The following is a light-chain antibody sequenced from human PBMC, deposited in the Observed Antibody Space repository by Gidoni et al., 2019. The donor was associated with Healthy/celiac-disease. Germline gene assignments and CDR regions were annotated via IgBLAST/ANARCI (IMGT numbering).Light chain of an antibody. CDR3: SSYTSSSPLV. V-gene: IGLV2-14*01. Sequence: QSALTQPASVSGSPGQSITISCTGTSSDVGGYIYVSWYQQHPGKAPNLMIYDVSNRPSGVSNRFSGSKSGNTASLTISGLQAEDEADYYCSSYTSSSPLVFGTGTKVTVL. CDR1: SSDVGGYIY. J-gene: IGLJ1*01. CDR2: DVS.